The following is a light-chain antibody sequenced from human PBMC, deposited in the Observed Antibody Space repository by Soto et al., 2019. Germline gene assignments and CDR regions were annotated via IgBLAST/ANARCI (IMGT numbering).Light chain of an antibody. V-gene: IGKV1-5*03. CDR3: QHYNRYST. CDR2: KTS. CDR1: QSISSE. Sequence: DIQMTQSPSTLSASVGDRVTITCRASQSISSELAWYQHKAGKAPKLLIYKTSNFQTGLPSGFSGSVSGTKFTLTIGSLQPDDFAADYCQHYNRYSTFGQGTKVEVK. J-gene: IGKJ1*01.